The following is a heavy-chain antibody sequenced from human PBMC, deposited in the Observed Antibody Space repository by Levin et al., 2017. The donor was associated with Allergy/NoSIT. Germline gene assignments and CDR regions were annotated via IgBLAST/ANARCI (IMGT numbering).Heavy chain of an antibody. V-gene: IGHV3-23*01. J-gene: IGHJ5*01. D-gene: IGHD6-13*01. CDR2: SSGSTGT. CDR1: GFIFSNFA. Sequence: GGSLRLSCAASGFIFSNFAMCWVRQAPGKGLEWISSSGSTGTFYAESLKGRFTISSDNSKNTLYLQMDNLRAEDTALYFCAKATGGSWAEFDSWGQGTQVTVSS. CDR3: AKATGGSWAEFDS.